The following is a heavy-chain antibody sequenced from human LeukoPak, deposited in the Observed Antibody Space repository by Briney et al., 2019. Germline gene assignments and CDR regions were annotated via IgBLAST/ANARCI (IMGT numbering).Heavy chain of an antibody. V-gene: IGHV4-4*09. CDR3: ARTGAYGGYVSDY. J-gene: IGHJ4*02. CDR2: IYTSGST. D-gene: IGHD5-12*01. Sequence: PSETLSLTCTVSGGSISSYYWSWIRQPPGKGLEWIGYIYTSGSTNYNPSLKSRVTISVDTSKNQFSLKLSSVTAADTAVYYCARTGAYGGYVSDYWGQGTLATVSS. CDR1: GGSISSYY.